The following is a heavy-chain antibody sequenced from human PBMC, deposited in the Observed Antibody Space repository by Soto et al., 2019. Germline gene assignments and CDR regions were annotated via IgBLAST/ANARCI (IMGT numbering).Heavy chain of an antibody. CDR2: ISYDGTNK. D-gene: IGHD7-27*01. CDR3: ARDPKTSGGQHWAFNYFDS. J-gene: IGHJ4*02. V-gene: IGHV3-30-3*01. CDR1: GFSFSISP. Sequence: GGSLRLSCAASGFSFSISPMHWVRQAPGKGPEWVALISYDGTNKFYADSVKGRFTISRDNSKSTLYLQVDSLRPEDAAVYYCARDPKTSGGQHWAFNYFDSWGQGTLV.